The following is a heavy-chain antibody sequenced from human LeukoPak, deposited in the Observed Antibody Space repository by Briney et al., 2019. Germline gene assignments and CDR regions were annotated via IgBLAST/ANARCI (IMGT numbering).Heavy chain of an antibody. CDR3: ARELVGYCSAGSCSPIDY. Sequence: SETLSLTCTVSVGSVSSGSYYWSWIRQPPGKGLEWIGYIYYSGSTNYNPSLKSRVTISVDTSKNQFSLKLSSVTAADTAVYYCARELVGYCSAGSCSPIDYWGQGTLVTVSS. CDR1: VGSVSSGSYY. CDR2: IYYSGST. V-gene: IGHV4-61*01. J-gene: IGHJ4*02. D-gene: IGHD2-15*01.